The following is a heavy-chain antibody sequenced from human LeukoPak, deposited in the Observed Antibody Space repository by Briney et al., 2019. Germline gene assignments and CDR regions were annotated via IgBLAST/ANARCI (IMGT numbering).Heavy chain of an antibody. CDR2: IYTSGST. CDR1: GGSISSYY. J-gene: IGHJ6*03. Sequence: SETLSLTCTVSGGSISSYYWSWIRQPAGKGLEWIGRIYTSGSTNYNPSLKSRVTMSVDTSKNQFSLKLSSVTAADTAVYYCARAIYDFWSGYYYHYYMDVWGKGTTVTVSS. D-gene: IGHD3-3*01. CDR3: ARAIYDFWSGYYYHYYMDV. V-gene: IGHV4-4*07.